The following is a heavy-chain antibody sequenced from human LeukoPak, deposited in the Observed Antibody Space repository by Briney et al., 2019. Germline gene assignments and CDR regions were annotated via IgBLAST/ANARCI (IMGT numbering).Heavy chain of an antibody. J-gene: IGHJ4*02. Sequence: SETLSLTFTVSGGSISSSSYHWGWIRQPPGKGLEWIGSIYYSGSTYYNPSLKSRVTISVDTSKNQFSLKLSSMTAADTAVYYCARDRSSSAFDYWGQGTLVTVSS. CDR3: ARDRSSSAFDY. CDR1: GGSISSSSYH. V-gene: IGHV4-39*07. D-gene: IGHD6-13*01. CDR2: IYYSGST.